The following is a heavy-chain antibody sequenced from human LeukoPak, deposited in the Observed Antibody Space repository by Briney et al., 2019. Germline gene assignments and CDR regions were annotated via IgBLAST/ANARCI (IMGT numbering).Heavy chain of an antibody. J-gene: IGHJ6*02. CDR1: GGSISSSNW. CDR2: IYHSGST. CDR3: AADHQFSGWESAYGMDV. Sequence: SETLSLTCAVSGGSISSSNWWSWVRQPPGKGLEWIGEIYHSGSTNYNPSLKSRVTISVDKSKNQFSLKLSSVTAADTAVYYCAADHQFSGWESAYGMDVWGQGTTVTVSS. D-gene: IGHD6-19*01. V-gene: IGHV4-4*02.